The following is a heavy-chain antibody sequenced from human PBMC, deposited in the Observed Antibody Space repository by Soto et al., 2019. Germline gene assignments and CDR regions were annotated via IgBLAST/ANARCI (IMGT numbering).Heavy chain of an antibody. CDR2: IYYSGST. V-gene: IGHV4-30-4*01. CDR1: GGSISSGDYY. J-gene: IGHJ4*02. D-gene: IGHD5-18*01. CDR3: ARVPEVDTEPYFDY. Sequence: SETLSLTCTVSGGSISSGDYYWSWIRQPPGKGLEWIGYIYYSGSTYYNPSLKSRVTISVDTSKNQFSLKLSSVTAADTAVYYCARVPEVDTEPYFDYWGQGTLVTVSS.